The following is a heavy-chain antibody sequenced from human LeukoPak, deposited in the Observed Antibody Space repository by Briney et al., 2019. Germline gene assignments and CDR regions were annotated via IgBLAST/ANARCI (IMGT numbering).Heavy chain of an antibody. CDR3: ARAGDYDFWSGYYTYWFDP. J-gene: IGHJ5*02. CDR1: GYTFTGYY. V-gene: IGHV1-2*06. D-gene: IGHD3-3*01. Sequence: ASVKVSCEASGYTFTGYYMHWVRQAPGQGLEWMGRINPNSGGTNYAQKFQGRVTMTRDTSISTAYVELSRLRSDDTAVYYCARAGDYDFWSGYYTYWFDPWGQGTLVTVSS. CDR2: INPNSGGT.